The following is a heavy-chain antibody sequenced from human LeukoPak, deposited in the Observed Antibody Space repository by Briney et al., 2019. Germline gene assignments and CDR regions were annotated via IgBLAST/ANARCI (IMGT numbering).Heavy chain of an antibody. CDR1: GYTFTGYY. J-gene: IGHJ3*02. CDR3: ARDTRPLDFDAFDI. V-gene: IGHV1-2*02. Sequence: ASVKVSCKASGYTFTGYYMHWVRQAPGQGLEWMGWINPNSGGTNYAQKFQGRVTMTRDTSISTAYMELSRLRSDDTAVYYCARDTRPLDFDAFDIWGQGTMVTVSS. D-gene: IGHD3-3*01. CDR2: INPNSGGT.